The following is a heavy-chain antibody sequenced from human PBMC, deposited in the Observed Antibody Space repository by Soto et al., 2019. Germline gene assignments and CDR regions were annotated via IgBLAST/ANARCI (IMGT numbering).Heavy chain of an antibody. J-gene: IGHJ5*02. CDR2: IYWDYDK. V-gene: IGHV2-5*02. CDR1: GFSLTTRGVG. Sequence: QITLKESGPTLVKPTQTLTLTCTFSGFSLTTRGVGVGWIRQPPGKALECLALIYWDYDKRYSPSLQSRLSITKDTSKNQVVLTMTNVDPVDTATYYCAHIPNYYKYDWFDTWGQGTLVSVSS. CDR3: AHIPNYYKYDWFDT. D-gene: IGHD3-10*01.